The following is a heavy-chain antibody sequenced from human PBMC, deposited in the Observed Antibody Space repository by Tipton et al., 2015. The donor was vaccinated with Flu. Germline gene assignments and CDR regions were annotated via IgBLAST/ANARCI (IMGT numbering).Heavy chain of an antibody. CDR1: GFTFSSYA. CDR3: ARNRFYDFWSGYYYYYYMDV. Sequence: SLRLSCAASGFTFSSYAMSWVRQAPGKGLEWVSAISGSGGSTYYADSVKGRFTISRDNSKNTLYLQMNSLRAEDTAVYYCARNRFYDFWSGYYYYYYMDVWGKGTTVTVSS. V-gene: IGHV3-23*01. J-gene: IGHJ6*03. D-gene: IGHD3-3*01. CDR2: ISGSGGST.